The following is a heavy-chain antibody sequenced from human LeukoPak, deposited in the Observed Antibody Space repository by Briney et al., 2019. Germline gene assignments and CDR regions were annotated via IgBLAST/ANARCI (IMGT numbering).Heavy chain of an antibody. D-gene: IGHD6-13*01. CDR2: ISGSGGST. J-gene: IGHJ4*02. CDR1: GFTFSSYA. CDR3: ARVDSSSWFFDY. V-gene: IGHV3-23*01. Sequence: GGSLRLSCAASGFTFSSYAMSWVRQAPGKGLEWVSAISGSGGSTYYADSVKGRFTISRDNAKNSLYLQMNSLRAEDTAVYYCARVDSSSWFFDYWGQGTLVSVSS.